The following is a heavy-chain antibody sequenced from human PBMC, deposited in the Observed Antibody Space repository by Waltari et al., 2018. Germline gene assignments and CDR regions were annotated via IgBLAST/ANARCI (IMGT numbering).Heavy chain of an antibody. J-gene: IGHJ4*02. CDR2: ISAYNGNT. D-gene: IGHD3-3*01. V-gene: IGHV1-18*01. Sequence: QVQLVQSGAEVKKPGASVKVSCKASGYTFTSYGISWVRQAPGQGLEWMGWISAYNGNTNYAQKLQGRVTISVDTSKNQFSLKLSSVTAADTAVYYCARRPYDSIPTGGDYYFDYWGQGTLVTVSS. CDR3: ARRPYDSIPTGGDYYFDY. CDR1: GYTFTSYG.